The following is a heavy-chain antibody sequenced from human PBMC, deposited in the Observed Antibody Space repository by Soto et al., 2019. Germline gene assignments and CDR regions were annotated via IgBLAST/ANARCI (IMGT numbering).Heavy chain of an antibody. D-gene: IGHD4-4*01. CDR3: ARENDLQYQTDY. Sequence: ASVKVSCKASGYTFTSYAMHWVRQAPGQRLEWMGWINADNGNTNYAQKLQGRVTMTTDTSTSTAYMELSSLRSDDTAVYYCARENDLQYQTDYWGQGTLVTVSS. CDR2: INADNGNT. CDR1: GYTFTSYA. V-gene: IGHV1-3*01. J-gene: IGHJ4*02.